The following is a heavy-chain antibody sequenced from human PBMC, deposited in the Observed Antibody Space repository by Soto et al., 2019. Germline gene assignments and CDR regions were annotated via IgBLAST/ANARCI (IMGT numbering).Heavy chain of an antibody. CDR1: GGSIGGYY. D-gene: IGHD3-9*01. Sequence: SETLSLTCTVSGGSIGGYYWSWIRQAPGKGLEWIGCIYYTGRTKYNPSLKTRVTMSADTTKNQVSLRLTSVTAADTAVYYCARVRERLQYFDWFYHFDSWGQGTLVTVSS. V-gene: IGHV4-59*12. CDR2: IYYTGRT. J-gene: IGHJ4*02. CDR3: ARVRERLQYFDWFYHFDS.